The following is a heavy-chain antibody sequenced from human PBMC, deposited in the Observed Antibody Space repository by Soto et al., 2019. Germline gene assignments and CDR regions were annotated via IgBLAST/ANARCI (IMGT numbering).Heavy chain of an antibody. D-gene: IGHD2-15*01. J-gene: IGHJ6*02. V-gene: IGHV5-51*01. CDR1: GYSFTSYW. CDR2: IYLGDSDT. Sequence: GESLKISCKGSGYSFTSYWIGWVRQMPGKGLEWMGIIYLGDSDTRYSPSFQGQVTISADKSISTAYLQWSSLKASDTAMYYCARPQYCSGGSCYSYYGMDVWGQGTTVTVSS. CDR3: ARPQYCSGGSCYSYYGMDV.